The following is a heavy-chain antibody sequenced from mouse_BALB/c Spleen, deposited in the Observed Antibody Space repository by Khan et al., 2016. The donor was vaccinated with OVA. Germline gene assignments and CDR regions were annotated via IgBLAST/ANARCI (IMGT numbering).Heavy chain of an antibody. CDR1: GYNFTDYS. CDR2: INTETGEP. Sequence: QIQLVQSGPELKKPGETVKISCKASGYNFTDYSMHWVKQAPGKGLKWMGWINTETGEPTYADDFKGRFAFSLETSASTAYLQINNLKHEDTATYFCARDRYDYFDYWGQGTTLTVSS. CDR3: ARDRYDYFDY. D-gene: IGHD2-14*01. J-gene: IGHJ2*01. V-gene: IGHV9-2-1*01.